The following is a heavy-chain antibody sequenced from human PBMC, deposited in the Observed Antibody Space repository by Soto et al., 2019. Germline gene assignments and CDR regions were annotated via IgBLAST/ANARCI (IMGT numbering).Heavy chain of an antibody. J-gene: IGHJ1*01. D-gene: IGHD1-1*01. Sequence: QVQLVQSGDEVKKTGASVKVSCRASGYTLTNYGISWVRQAPGQGLFWMGWISGHNGNTLYAQNVQGRLTLTKDTSTNAAYMERMSMTIDDTAIYYWVRDWQLSPWGQGTLVTVSS. CDR3: VRDWQLSP. V-gene: IGHV1-18*01. CDR2: ISGHNGNT. CDR1: GYTLTNYG.